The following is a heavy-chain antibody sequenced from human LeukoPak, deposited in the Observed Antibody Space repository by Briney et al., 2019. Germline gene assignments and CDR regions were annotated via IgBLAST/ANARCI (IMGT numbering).Heavy chain of an antibody. V-gene: IGHV4-30-2*01. Sequence: SETLSLTCTVSGGSISSGGYYWSWIRQPPGKGLEWIGYIYHSGSTYYNPSLKSRVTISVDRSKNQFSLKLSSVTAADTAVYYCARGDTIAAAGFDYWGQGTLVTVSS. J-gene: IGHJ4*02. CDR3: ARGDTIAAAGFDY. D-gene: IGHD6-13*01. CDR2: IYHSGST. CDR1: GGSISSGGYY.